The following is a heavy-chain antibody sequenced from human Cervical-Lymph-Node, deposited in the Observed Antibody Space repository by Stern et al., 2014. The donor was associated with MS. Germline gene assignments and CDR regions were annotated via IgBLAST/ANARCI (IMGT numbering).Heavy chain of an antibody. V-gene: IGHV3-9*01. D-gene: IGHD3-10*01. CDR3: AKDDYYGSGSYPLGMDV. CDR1: GFTFDDYA. CDR2: ISWNSGSI. J-gene: IGHJ6*02. Sequence: VQLVESGGGLVQPGRSLRLSCAASGFTFDDYAMHWVRQAPGKGLEWVSGISWNSGSIGYADSVKGRFTISRDNAKNSLYLQMNSLRAEDTALYYCAKDDYYGSGSYPLGMDVWGQGTTVTVSS.